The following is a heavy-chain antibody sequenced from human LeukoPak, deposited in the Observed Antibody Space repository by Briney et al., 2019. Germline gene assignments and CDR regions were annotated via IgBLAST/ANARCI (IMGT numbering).Heavy chain of an antibody. Sequence: GSLRLSCAASGFTVSSNYMSWVRQAPGKGLEWVSVIYSGGSTYYADSVKGRFTISRDNAQNSLYLPMNSLRAEDTAIYYRARDGDPYTGFDSWGQGTLVTVSS. CDR3: ARDGDPYTGFDS. V-gene: IGHV3-53*01. CDR2: IYSGGST. D-gene: IGHD3-16*01. CDR1: GFTVSSNY. J-gene: IGHJ4*02.